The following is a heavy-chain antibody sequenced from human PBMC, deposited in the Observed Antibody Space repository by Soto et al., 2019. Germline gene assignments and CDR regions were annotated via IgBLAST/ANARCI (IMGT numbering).Heavy chain of an antibody. D-gene: IGHD2-8*01. CDR1: GGSVSSGPYH. V-gene: IGHV4-61*01. CDR3: MRSHGAY. J-gene: IGHJ4*02. CDR2: ISYSGTA. Sequence: QVQLQGSGPGLVKTSETLSLTCTVSGGSVSSGPYHWNWVRQPPGKGLEWIGHISYSGTANYNPSLRGRVIMATDTSMNQFSLRLTSVTAADTAVYYCMRSHGAYWGQGALVTVSP.